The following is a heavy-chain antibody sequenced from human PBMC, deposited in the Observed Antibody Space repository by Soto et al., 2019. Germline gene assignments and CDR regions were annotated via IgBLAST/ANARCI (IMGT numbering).Heavy chain of an antibody. CDR1: GYTFFTYD. V-gene: IGHV1-18*01. Sequence: ASVKVSCKASGYTFFTYDISWVRQAPGQGLEWMGWISTYSGDTKYAQKFQGRVTMTTDTSTTTAYLELRSLRSDDTAVYYCARHHGPTTSENWFDPWGQGTRVTVSS. CDR2: ISTYSGDT. D-gene: IGHD5-12*01. J-gene: IGHJ5*02. CDR3: ARHHGPTTSENWFDP.